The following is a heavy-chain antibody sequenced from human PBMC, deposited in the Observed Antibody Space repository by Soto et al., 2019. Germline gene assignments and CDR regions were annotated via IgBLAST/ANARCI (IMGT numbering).Heavy chain of an antibody. Sequence: ASVKVSCKASGYTFTSYGISWVRQAPGKGLEWMGWISAYNGNTNYAQKFQGRVTMTEDTSTDTAYMELSSLRSEDTAVYYCAIIGTLHYFDYWXQGTLVTVSS. CDR2: ISAYNGNT. V-gene: IGHV1-18*01. CDR1: GYTFTSYG. D-gene: IGHD1-1*01. CDR3: AIIGTLHYFDY. J-gene: IGHJ4*02.